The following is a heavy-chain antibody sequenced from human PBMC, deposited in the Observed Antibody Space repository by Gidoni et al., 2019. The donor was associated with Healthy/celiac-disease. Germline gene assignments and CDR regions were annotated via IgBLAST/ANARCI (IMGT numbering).Heavy chain of an antibody. CDR2: ISSSSSYI. J-gene: IGHJ4*02. CDR1: GFTFSSYS. CDR3: ARVRGDDIAFFDY. D-gene: IGHD2-21*02. Sequence: EVQLVESGGGLVKPGGSLRLSCAASGFTFSSYSMNWVRQAPGKGLEWVSSISSSSSYIYYADSVKGRFTISRDNAKNSLYLQMNSLRAEDTAVYYCARVRGDDIAFFDYWGQGTLVTVSS. V-gene: IGHV3-21*01.